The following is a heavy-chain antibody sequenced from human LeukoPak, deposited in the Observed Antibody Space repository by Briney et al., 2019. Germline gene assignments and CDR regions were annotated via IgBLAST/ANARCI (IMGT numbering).Heavy chain of an antibody. D-gene: IGHD1-26*01. CDR1: GLILSKLL. Sequence: LPGGSLTPSCLVSGLILSKLLMHYFPEPSVKGMVWVSRIYSDEITTTYADSVKGRFTISRDNAKNTLYLQMNSLRVEDTAVYYGARVPGGATFDYWGQGTLVTVSS. J-gene: IGHJ4*02. CDR3: ARVPGGATFDY. V-gene: IGHV3-74*01. CDR2: IYSDEITT.